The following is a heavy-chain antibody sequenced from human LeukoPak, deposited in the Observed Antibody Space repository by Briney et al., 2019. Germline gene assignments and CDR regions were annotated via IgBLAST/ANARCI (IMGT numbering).Heavy chain of an antibody. J-gene: IGHJ6*02. CDR1: GYTCTSYA. CDR2: INAGNGNT. Sequence: ASVKVSCKASGYTCTSYAMHWVRQAPGQRLEWMGWINAGNGNTKYSQKFQGRVTITRDTSASTAYMELSSLRSEDTAVYYCARDGARPXYYGMDVWGXGTXVXVSS. D-gene: IGHD3-16*01. V-gene: IGHV1-3*01. CDR3: ARDGARPXYYGMDV.